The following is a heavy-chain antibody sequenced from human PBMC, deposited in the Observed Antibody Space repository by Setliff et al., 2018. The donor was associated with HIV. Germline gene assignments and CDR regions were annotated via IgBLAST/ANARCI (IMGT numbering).Heavy chain of an antibody. D-gene: IGHD3-22*01. Sequence: PGESLKISCKASGYSFTNYWIAWVRQMPGKGLEWMGRIDPSDSYTNYNPSFQGHVTISADKSISTAYLQWSSLKASDTAMYYCASHDYYDSSVYYYRFDYWGQGTLVTVSS. CDR2: IDPSDSYT. CDR1: GYSFTNYW. CDR3: ASHDYYDSSVYYYRFDY. J-gene: IGHJ4*02. V-gene: IGHV5-10-1*01.